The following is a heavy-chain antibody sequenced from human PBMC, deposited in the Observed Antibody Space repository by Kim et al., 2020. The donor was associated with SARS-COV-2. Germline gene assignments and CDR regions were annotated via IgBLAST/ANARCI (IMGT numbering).Heavy chain of an antibody. D-gene: IGHD1-7*01. Sequence: ADSGKGRFTLPRDNSKNTLYLQMNSLRAEDTAVYYCARSYNWNYPLGEDYWGQGTLVTVSS. J-gene: IGHJ4*02. CDR3: ARSYNWNYPLGEDY. V-gene: IGHV3-23*01.